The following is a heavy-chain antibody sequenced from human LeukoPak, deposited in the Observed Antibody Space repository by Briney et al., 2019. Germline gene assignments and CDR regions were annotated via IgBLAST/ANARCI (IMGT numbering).Heavy chain of an antibody. CDR2: INPSGGST. CDR1: GYTFTSYY. CDR3: ARGLRKQLVRE. V-gene: IGHV1-46*01. D-gene: IGHD6-6*01. J-gene: IGHJ4*02. Sequence: GASVKVSCKASGYTFTSYYTHWVRQAPGQGLEWMGIINPSGGSTSYAQKFQGRVTMTRDMSTSTVYMELSSLRSEDTAVYYCARGLRKQLVREWGQGTLVTVSS.